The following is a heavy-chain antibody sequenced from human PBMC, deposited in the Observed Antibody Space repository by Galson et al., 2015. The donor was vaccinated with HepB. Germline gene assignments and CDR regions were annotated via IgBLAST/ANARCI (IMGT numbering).Heavy chain of an antibody. D-gene: IGHD5-18*01. V-gene: IGHV3-7*03. J-gene: IGHJ4*02. CDR1: GXXFSXYW. CDR3: ARRGYSYGSDY. Sequence: SLRLSCAASGXXFSXYWMSXVRQAPGKGLEWVANIKQDGSEKYYVDSVXXRFTISRDNAKNSLYLQMNSLRAEDTAVYYCARRGYSYGSDYWGQGTLVTVSS. CDR2: IKQDGSEK.